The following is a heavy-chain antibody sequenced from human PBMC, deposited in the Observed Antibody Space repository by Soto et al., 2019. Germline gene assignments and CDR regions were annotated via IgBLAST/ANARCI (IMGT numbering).Heavy chain of an antibody. CDR1: GFNFTDYV. J-gene: IGHJ6*02. CDR3: VGGGFYHTRVYPYAMDV. CDR2: MSFDGANE. D-gene: IGHD2-2*01. Sequence: VGSLRLSCVASGFNFTDYVIHWVRQAPGRGLEWVAFMSFDGANEYYADFVKGRFTVSRDNSKNTLFLQMNGLRADDTAVYFCVGGGFYHTRVYPYAMDVWGPRTKDTVS. V-gene: IGHV3-30-3*01.